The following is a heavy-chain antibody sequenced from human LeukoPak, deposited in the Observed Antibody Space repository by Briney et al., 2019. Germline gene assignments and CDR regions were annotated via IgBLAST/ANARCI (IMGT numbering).Heavy chain of an antibody. CDR3: ARSPSRYSSSWSRGYFDY. CDR1: GYTFTGYY. CDR2: INPNSGGT. J-gene: IGHJ4*02. V-gene: IGHV1-2*02. D-gene: IGHD6-13*01. Sequence: GASVKVSCKASGYTFTGYYMHWVRQAPGQGLEWMGWINPNSGGTNYAQKFQGRVTMTRDTSISTAYMELSRLRSDDTAVYFCARSPSRYSSSWSRGYFDYWGQGTLVTVSS.